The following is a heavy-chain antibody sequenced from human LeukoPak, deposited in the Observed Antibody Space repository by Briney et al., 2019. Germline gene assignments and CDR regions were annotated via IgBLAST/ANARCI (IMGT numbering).Heavy chain of an antibody. J-gene: IGHJ6*02. D-gene: IGHD5/OR15-5a*01. V-gene: IGHV1-8*01. CDR1: GYTFTSYD. CDR3: ARHPGSTQTHYYYYYGMDV. CDR2: MNPNSGNT. Sequence: GASVKVSCKASGYTFTSYDINWVRQATGQGLEWMGWMNPNSGNTGYAQKFQGRVTMTRNTSISTAYMELSSLRSKDTAVYYCARHPGSTQTHYYYYYGMDVWGQGTTVTVSS.